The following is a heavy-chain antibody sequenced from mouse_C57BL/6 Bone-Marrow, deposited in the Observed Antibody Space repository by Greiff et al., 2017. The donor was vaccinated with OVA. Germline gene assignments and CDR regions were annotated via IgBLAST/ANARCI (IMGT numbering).Heavy chain of an antibody. CDR1: GYTFTSYG. Sequence: VKLVESGAELARPGASVKLSCKASGYTFTSYGISWVKQRTGQGLEWIGEIYPRSGNTYYNEKFKGQATLTADKSSSTAYMELRSLTSEDSAVYFCAREGLGPFDYWGQGTTLTVSS. CDR2: IYPRSGNT. CDR3: AREGLGPFDY. D-gene: IGHD4-1*01. J-gene: IGHJ2*01. V-gene: IGHV1-81*01.